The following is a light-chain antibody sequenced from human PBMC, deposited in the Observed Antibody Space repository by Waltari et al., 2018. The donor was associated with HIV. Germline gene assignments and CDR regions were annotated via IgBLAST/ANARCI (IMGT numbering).Light chain of an antibody. V-gene: IGLV1-51*01. Sequence: QSVLTQPPSVSAAPGQKVTISCSGSSSNIGNNYVSWYQQFPGAAPKLLIYDRMTRPSAIPDRFSGSKSGTSATLGITGLKTGDEADYYCGTWDSSLSVWVFGGGTKLTVL. J-gene: IGLJ3*02. CDR3: GTWDSSLSVWV. CDR1: SSNIGNNY. CDR2: DRM.